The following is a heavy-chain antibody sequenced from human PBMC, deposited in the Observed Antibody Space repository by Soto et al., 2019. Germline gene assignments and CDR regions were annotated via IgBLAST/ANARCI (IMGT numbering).Heavy chain of an antibody. D-gene: IGHD3-3*01. J-gene: IGHJ6*02. CDR3: ARGDFWSGYSTYYYYGMDV. CDR2: IWYDGSNK. Sequence: QVQLVESGGGVVQPGRSLRLSCAASGFTFSSYGMHWVRQAPGKGLEWVAVIWYDGSNKYYADSVKGRFTISRDNSKNTLYLQMNSLRAEDTAVYYCARGDFWSGYSTYYYYGMDVWGQGTTVTVSS. CDR1: GFTFSSYG. V-gene: IGHV3-33*01.